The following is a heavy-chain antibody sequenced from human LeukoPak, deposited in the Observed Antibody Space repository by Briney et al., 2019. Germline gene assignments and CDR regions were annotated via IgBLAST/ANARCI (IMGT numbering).Heavy chain of an antibody. CDR1: GFTFSSYW. CDR2: IWYDGSKR. V-gene: IGHV3-33*08. D-gene: IGHD2-15*01. Sequence: GGSLRLSCAASGFTFSSYWMSWVRQAPGKGLEWVAVIWYDGSKRYYADSVKGRFTIPRDNSKNTLYLQMNSLRDEDTAIYYCARDPASSFDYWGQGTLVTVSS. J-gene: IGHJ4*02. CDR3: ARDPASSFDY.